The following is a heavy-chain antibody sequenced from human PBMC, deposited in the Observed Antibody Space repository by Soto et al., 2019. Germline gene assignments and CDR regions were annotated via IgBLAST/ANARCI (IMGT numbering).Heavy chain of an antibody. CDR3: ARGHGGWHFYYMDV. CDR1: GFTFSNYG. D-gene: IGHD6-19*01. J-gene: IGHJ6*03. CDR2: LSGSGDRT. V-gene: IGHV3-23*01. Sequence: EFQLLESGGGLVQPGGSLRLSCAASGFTFSNYGMRWVRQAPGKGLEWVSGLSGSGDRTYYVDSVKGRFTISRDNSKNTLFLQMSSLRAEDTALYFCARGHGGWHFYYMDVWGEGTTVTVSS.